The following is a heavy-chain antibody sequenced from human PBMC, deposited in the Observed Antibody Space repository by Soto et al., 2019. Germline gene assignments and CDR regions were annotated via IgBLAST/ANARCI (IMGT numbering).Heavy chain of an antibody. CDR2: ISGSGDST. V-gene: IGHV3-23*01. CDR3: AKDYCSATTCWYFDY. Sequence: GSLRLACAASGFTFRSYDMSWVRQAPGKGLEWVSTISGSGDSTYYADSVKGRFTISRDNSKNTLYLQMKSLRAGDTAMYYCAKDYCSATTCWYFDYWGQGALVTVSS. D-gene: IGHD2-2*01. CDR1: GFTFRSYD. J-gene: IGHJ4*02.